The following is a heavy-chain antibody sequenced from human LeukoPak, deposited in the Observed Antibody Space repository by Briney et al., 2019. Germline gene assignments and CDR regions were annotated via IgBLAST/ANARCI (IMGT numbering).Heavy chain of an antibody. J-gene: IGHJ4*02. CDR1: GFTFSSYW. D-gene: IGHD3-22*01. CDR2: MNPDGSEK. Sequence: PGGSLRLSCAASGFTFSSYWMSWVRQAPGKGLEWVANMNPDGSEKYFLDSVKGRFTISRDNAKSSLYLQMNSLRGDDTAVHYCARDRALYDSRRGYYYTEDDYWGQGTLVTVSS. V-gene: IGHV3-7*01. CDR3: ARDRALYDSRRGYYYTEDDY.